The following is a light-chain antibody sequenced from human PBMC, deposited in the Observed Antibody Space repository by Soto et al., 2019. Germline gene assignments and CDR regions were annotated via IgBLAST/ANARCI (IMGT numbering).Light chain of an antibody. CDR1: QSISSY. V-gene: IGKV1-39*01. CDR3: QRCYITPYT. J-gene: IGKJ2*01. Sequence: DIQMTQSPSSLSASVGDRVTITCRASQSISSYLNWYQQKPGKAPKLLIYAASSLQSGVPSRFSGSGSGTDFTLTISSLQPDDFVTCYCQRCYITPYTLGQGAK. CDR2: AAS.